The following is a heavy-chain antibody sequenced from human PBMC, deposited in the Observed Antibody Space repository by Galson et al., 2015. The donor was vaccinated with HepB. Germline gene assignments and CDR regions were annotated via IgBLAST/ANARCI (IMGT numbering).Heavy chain of an antibody. CDR1: GFTFSSYG. Sequence: SLRLSCAASGFTFSSYGMHWVRQAPGKGLEWVAVIWYDGSNKYYADSVKGRFTISRDNSKNTLYLQMNSLRAEDTAVYYCAKGHRPKIRYKDSMDVWGQGTTVTVSS. D-gene: IGHD1-14*01. CDR3: AKGHRPKIRYKDSMDV. CDR2: IWYDGSNK. V-gene: IGHV3-33*06. J-gene: IGHJ6*02.